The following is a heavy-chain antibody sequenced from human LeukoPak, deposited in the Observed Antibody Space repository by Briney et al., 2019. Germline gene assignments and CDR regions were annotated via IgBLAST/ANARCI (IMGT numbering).Heavy chain of an antibody. J-gene: IGHJ3*02. CDR2: IWYDGSTK. V-gene: IGHV3-33*07. Sequence: WGSLRLSCAASGCIFSHYGMLWVVEPPRKGLEWLPVIWYDGSTKYCGDSVKGRFTISRDNGKNYLYVQMNSLRGEDTALYSGARIDTYYYDSSGYYSAFDIWGQGTIVTVSS. CDR3: ARIDTYYYDSSGYYSAFDI. D-gene: IGHD3-22*01. CDR1: GCIFSHYG.